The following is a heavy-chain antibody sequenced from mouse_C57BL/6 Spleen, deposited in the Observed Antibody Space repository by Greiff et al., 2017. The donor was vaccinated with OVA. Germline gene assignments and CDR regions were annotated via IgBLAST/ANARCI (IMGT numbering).Heavy chain of an antibody. CDR1: GYTFTSYW. J-gene: IGHJ2*01. CDR2: IYPGSGST. D-gene: IGHD1-1*01. CDR3: AREGNYYVSTYYFDY. Sequence: VQLQQPGAELVKPGASVKMSCKASGYTFTSYWITWVKQRPGQGLEWIGDIYPGSGSTNYNEKFKSKATLTVDTSSSTAYMQLSSLTSEDSAVYYCAREGNYYVSTYYFDYWGQGTTLTVSS. V-gene: IGHV1-55*01.